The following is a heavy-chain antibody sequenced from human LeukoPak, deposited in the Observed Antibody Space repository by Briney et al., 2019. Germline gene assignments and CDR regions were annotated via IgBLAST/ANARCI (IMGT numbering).Heavy chain of an antibody. Sequence: SETLSLTCTVSGGSISNSNYFWGWSRQPPGKGVECVGIVHYTGKTYYNPSLRSLVTICVDTPNNQFSLKLSSVTAADTAVYYCARRASGLNWFDPWGQGTLVTVSS. V-gene: IGHV4-39*01. J-gene: IGHJ5*02. D-gene: IGHD6-25*01. CDR3: ARRASGLNWFDP. CDR2: VHYTGKT. CDR1: GGSISNSNYF.